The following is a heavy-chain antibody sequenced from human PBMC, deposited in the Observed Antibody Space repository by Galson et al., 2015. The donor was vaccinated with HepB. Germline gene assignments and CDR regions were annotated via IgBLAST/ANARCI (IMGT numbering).Heavy chain of an antibody. Sequence: SVKVSCKASGYKFTSYYMHWVRQAPGQGLEWMGIINPSGGSTDYAQKFRGRLTMTRDTSTSTVFMELNSLKTEDTAVYYCTRDVVPAAMFRDYYYYYYMDVWGKGTTVTVSS. CDR3: TRDVVPAAMFRDYYYYYYMDV. J-gene: IGHJ6*03. D-gene: IGHD2-2*01. CDR1: GYKFTSYY. CDR2: INPSGGST. V-gene: IGHV1-46*03.